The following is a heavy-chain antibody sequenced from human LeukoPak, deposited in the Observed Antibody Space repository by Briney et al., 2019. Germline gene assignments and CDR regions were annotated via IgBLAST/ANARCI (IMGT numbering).Heavy chain of an antibody. V-gene: IGHV1-2*02. CDR2: INPNSGGT. CDR1: GYTFTGYY. J-gene: IGHJ5*02. CDR3: ARVSDILTGYSDNWFDP. D-gene: IGHD3-9*01. Sequence: ASVKVSCKASGYTFTGYYMHWVRQAPGQGLEWMGWINPNSGGTNYAQKFQGRVTMTRDTSISTAYMELSRLRSDDTAVYYCARVSDILTGYSDNWFDPWGQGTLVTVSS.